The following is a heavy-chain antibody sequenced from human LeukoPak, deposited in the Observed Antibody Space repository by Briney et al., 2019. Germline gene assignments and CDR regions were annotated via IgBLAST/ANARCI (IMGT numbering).Heavy chain of an antibody. Sequence: PGGSLRLSCAASGFTFSDYYMSWIRQAPGKGLEWVSFISTSDNTIYYADSVKGRFTISRDNAKNSLYLQMNSLRAEDTAVYYCARETDSTLFDYWGQGTLVTVSS. J-gene: IGHJ4*02. CDR2: ISTSDNTI. D-gene: IGHD2-2*01. V-gene: IGHV3-11*04. CDR1: GFTFSDYY. CDR3: ARETDSTLFDY.